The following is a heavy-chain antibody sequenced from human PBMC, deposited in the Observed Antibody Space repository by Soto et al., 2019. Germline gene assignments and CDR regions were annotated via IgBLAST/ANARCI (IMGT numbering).Heavy chain of an antibody. V-gene: IGHV1-69*12. CDR3: ARGLEYSSSGWFDP. CDR2: IIPIFGTA. CDR1: GGTFSSYA. D-gene: IGHD6-6*01. J-gene: IGHJ5*02. Sequence: QVQLVQSGAEVKKPGSSVKVSCKASGGTFSSYAISWVRQAPGQGLEWMGGIIPIFGTANYAQKFQGRVTITADEATSRALMELISLRSEDTAVYYCARGLEYSSSGWFDPWGQGTLVTVSS.